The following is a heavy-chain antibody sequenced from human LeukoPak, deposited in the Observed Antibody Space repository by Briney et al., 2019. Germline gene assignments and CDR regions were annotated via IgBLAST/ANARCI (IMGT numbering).Heavy chain of an antibody. CDR3: TRRGFMDA. V-gene: IGHV4-59*01. J-gene: IGHJ6*03. CDR2: IDNSGSI. CDR1: GGTISNYY. Sequence: SETLSLTCTASGGTISNYYWSWVRQPSGKGLEWIGYIDNSGSITYNPSLKSRVTISVDMSKNQFSLKLTSVSAADTAEYYCTRRGFMDAWGKGTTVTVSS.